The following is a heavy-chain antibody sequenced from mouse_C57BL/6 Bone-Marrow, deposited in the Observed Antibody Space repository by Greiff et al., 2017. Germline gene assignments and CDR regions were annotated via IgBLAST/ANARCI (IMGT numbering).Heavy chain of an antibody. J-gene: IGHJ1*03. V-gene: IGHV1-75*01. CDR2: IFPGSGST. CDR1: GYTFTDYY. CDR3: ARWDYYGSSHWYFDV. Sequence: QVQLKQSGPELVKPGASVKISCKASGYTFTDYYINWVKQRPGQGLEWIGWIFPGSGSTYYNEKFKGKAPLTVDKSSSTAYMLLSSLTSEDSAVYFCARWDYYGSSHWYFDVWGTGTTVTVSS. D-gene: IGHD1-1*01.